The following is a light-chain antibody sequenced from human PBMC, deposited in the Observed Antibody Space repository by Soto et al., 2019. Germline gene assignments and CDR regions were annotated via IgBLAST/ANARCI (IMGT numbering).Light chain of an antibody. J-gene: IGKJ3*01. Sequence: EIVVRQSPGTLSLSPGEIATLSCRASQSVSSSYLAWYQQKPGQAPRLLIYGASSRATGIPDRFSGSGSGTDFTLTISRLEPEDFAVYYCQQYRSSLFPFGPGIKVAIK. CDR1: QSVSSSY. CDR3: QQYRSSLFP. V-gene: IGKV3-20*01. CDR2: GAS.